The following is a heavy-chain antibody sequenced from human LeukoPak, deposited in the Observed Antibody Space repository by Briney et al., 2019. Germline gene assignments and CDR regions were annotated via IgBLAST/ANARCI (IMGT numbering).Heavy chain of an antibody. CDR3: ARGRGSRSSSWYDAFDI. D-gene: IGHD6-13*01. CDR2: IIPIFGTA. Sequence: ASVKVSCKASGGTFSSYAISWVRQAPGQGLEWMGGIIPIFGTANYAQKFQDRVTITADESTSTAYMELSSLRSEDTAVYYCARGRGSRSSSWYDAFDIWGQGTMVTVSS. CDR1: GGTFSSYA. V-gene: IGHV1-69*13. J-gene: IGHJ3*02.